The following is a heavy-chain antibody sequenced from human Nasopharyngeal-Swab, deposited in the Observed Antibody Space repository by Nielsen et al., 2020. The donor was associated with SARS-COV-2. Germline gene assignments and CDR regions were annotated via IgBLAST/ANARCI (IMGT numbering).Heavy chain of an antibody. Sequence: SETLSLTCTVSGGSISSYYWSWIRQPPGKGLEWIGYIYYSGSTNYNPSLKSRVTISVDTSKNQFSLKLSSVTAADTAVYYCARARYFDWLNFDYWGQGTLVTVSS. CDR3: ARARYFDWLNFDY. CDR2: IYYSGST. CDR1: GGSISSYY. V-gene: IGHV4-59*01. D-gene: IGHD3-9*01. J-gene: IGHJ4*02.